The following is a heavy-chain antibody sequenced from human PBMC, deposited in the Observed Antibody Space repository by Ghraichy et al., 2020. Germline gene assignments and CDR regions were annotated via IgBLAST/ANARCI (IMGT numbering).Heavy chain of an antibody. CDR2: INSDGSSI. J-gene: IGHJ4*02. CDR1: GFTFSCYW. Sequence: GESLNISCAVSGFTFSCYWMHWVRQAPGKGLVWVSRINSDGSSISYADSVKGRFTFSRDNAKNTLYLQMNSLRADDTAVYYCARGGPEYCSGGSCYAGDYWGQGTLVTVSS. CDR3: ARGGPEYCSGGSCYAGDY. V-gene: IGHV3-74*01. D-gene: IGHD2-15*01.